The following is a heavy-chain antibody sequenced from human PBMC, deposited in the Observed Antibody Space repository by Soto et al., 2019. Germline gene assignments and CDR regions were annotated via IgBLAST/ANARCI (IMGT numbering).Heavy chain of an antibody. CDR3: AREGIGGADYYYMDV. J-gene: IGHJ6*03. V-gene: IGHV3-7*01. D-gene: IGHD6-13*01. Sequence: EVQLVESGGGLVQPGGSLRLSCAASGFTFSSYWMSWVRKAPGKGLEWVANIKQDGSEKYYVDSVKGRFTISRDNAKNSLYLQMNSLRAEDTAVYYCAREGIGGADYYYMDVWGKGTTVTVSS. CDR2: IKQDGSEK. CDR1: GFTFSSYW.